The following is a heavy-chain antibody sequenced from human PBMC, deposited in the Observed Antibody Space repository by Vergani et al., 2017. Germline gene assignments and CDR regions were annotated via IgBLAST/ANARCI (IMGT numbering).Heavy chain of an antibody. V-gene: IGHV4-34*01. D-gene: IGHD6-19*01. CDR3: ARGGGRGVAGTLAY. Sequence: QVQLQQWGAGLLKPSETLSLTCAVYGGSFSGYYWSWIRQPPGKGLEWIGEINHSGSTNYNPSLKSRVTISVDTSKNQFSLKLSSVTAADTAVYYCARGGGRGVAGTLAYWGQGTLVTVSS. CDR1: GGSFSGYY. CDR2: INHSGST. J-gene: IGHJ4*02.